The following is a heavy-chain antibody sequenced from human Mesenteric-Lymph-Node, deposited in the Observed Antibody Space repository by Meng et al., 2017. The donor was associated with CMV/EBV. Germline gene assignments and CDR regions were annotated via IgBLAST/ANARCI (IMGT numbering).Heavy chain of an antibody. CDR1: GFSFSSFW. D-gene: IGHD3-10*01. J-gene: IGHJ4*02. CDR2: INSDGSST. V-gene: IGHV3-74*01. Sequence: CAVSGFSFSSFWMRWVRQAPGRGLVWVSRINSDGSSTSYADSVKGRFAISRDNAKNTLYLQMNSLRAEDTAVYYCARDTNFYGSGTDWGQGTLVTVSS. CDR3: ARDTNFYGSGTD.